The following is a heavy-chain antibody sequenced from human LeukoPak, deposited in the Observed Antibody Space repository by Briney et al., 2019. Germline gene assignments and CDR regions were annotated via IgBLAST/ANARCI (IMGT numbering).Heavy chain of an antibody. CDR3: ARDRWYSIDL. D-gene: IGHD6-13*01. Sequence: GGSLRLSCAASGFTFSTYSMNWVRQAPGKGLEWVAYISSRSSATYYADSVKGRFTISRDNAKNSLYLQLDSLRDEDTAVYYCARDRWYSIDLWGQGTLVTVSS. J-gene: IGHJ5*02. CDR1: GFTFSTYS. V-gene: IGHV3-48*02. CDR2: ISSRSSAT.